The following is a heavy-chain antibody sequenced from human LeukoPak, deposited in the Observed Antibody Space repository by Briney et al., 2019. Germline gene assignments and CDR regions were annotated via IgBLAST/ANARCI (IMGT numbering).Heavy chain of an antibody. D-gene: IGHD5-12*01. Sequence: PGGSLRLSCAASGFTFSTYWMHWVRQAPGKGLVWVSHINVDGSGATYADSVKGRFTISRDNAKNSLYLQMHSLRAEDTAVYYCARGEDIVATITLRYFDYWGQGTLVTVSS. CDR2: INVDGSGA. J-gene: IGHJ4*02. CDR3: ARGEDIVATITLRYFDY. CDR1: GFTFSTYW. V-gene: IGHV3-74*01.